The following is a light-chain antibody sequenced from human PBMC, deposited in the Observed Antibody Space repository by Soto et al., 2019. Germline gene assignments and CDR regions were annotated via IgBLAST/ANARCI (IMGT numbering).Light chain of an antibody. V-gene: IGKV3-15*01. CDR1: RGIGST. J-gene: IGKJ4*01. CDR2: DTS. Sequence: EVVMTQSPATLSVSPGERATLSCRASRGIGSTLAWYQQKPGQTPRLLIYDTSTRATDVPARFIGSASGTEFTLTITSLQSEDFAIYYCQHYVTWPLAFGGGTRVENK. CDR3: QHYVTWPLA.